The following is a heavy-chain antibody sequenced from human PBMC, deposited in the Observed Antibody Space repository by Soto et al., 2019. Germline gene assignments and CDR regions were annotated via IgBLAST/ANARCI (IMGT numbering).Heavy chain of an antibody. CDR2: ISAYNGNT. Sequence: QVQLVQSGAEVKKPGASVKVSCKASGYTFTSYGISWVRQAPGQGLEWMGWISAYNGNTNYAQKLQGRVTMTTDTSTSTAYRELRSLRSDDTDVYYCARVWGSSGWYRSDAFDIWGQGTMVTVSS. CDR3: ARVWGSSGWYRSDAFDI. CDR1: GYTFTSYG. D-gene: IGHD6-19*01. J-gene: IGHJ3*02. V-gene: IGHV1-18*01.